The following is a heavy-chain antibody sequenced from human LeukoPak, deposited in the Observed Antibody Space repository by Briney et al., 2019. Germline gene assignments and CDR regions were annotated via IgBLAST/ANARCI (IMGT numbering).Heavy chain of an antibody. J-gene: IGHJ4*02. Sequence: GGSLTLSCAASGFTFSDYYMRWIRQAPGKGLAWVSYISSSGSTLYYADSVKGRFPISRDNAQNSLYLQKNSLRAEDTAVYYCAKEGYLRLGELSLNHFDYWGQGTLVTVSS. D-gene: IGHD3-16*02. CDR1: GFTFSDYY. CDR3: AKEGYLRLGELSLNHFDY. V-gene: IGHV3-11*04. CDR2: ISSSGSTL.